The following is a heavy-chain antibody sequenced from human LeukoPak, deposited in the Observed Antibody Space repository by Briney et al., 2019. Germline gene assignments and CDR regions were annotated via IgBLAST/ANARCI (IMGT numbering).Heavy chain of an antibody. CDR1: GGSISSGSYY. CDR3: ARGGYSYGEYFDY. V-gene: IGHV4-61*01. CDR2: IYYSGST. Sequence: PSQTLSLTCTVSGGSISSGSYYWSWIRQPPGKGLEWIGYIYYSGSTNYNPSLKSRVTISVDTSKNQFSLKLSSVTAADTAVYYCARGGYSYGEYFDYWGQGTLVTVSS. J-gene: IGHJ4*02. D-gene: IGHD5-18*01.